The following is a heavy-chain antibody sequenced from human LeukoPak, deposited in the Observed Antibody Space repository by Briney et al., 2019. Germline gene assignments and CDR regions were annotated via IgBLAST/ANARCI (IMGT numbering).Heavy chain of an antibody. CDR3: ARQSGYDPAGPPFFDY. CDR2: ISSSSSYI. Sequence: GGSLRLSCAASGFTFSSYSMNWVRPAPGKGLEWVSSISSSSSYIYYADSVKGRFTISRDNAKNSLYLQMNSLRAEDTAVYYCARQSGYDPAGPPFFDYWGQGTLVTVSS. D-gene: IGHD5-12*01. V-gene: IGHV3-21*01. CDR1: GFTFSSYS. J-gene: IGHJ4*02.